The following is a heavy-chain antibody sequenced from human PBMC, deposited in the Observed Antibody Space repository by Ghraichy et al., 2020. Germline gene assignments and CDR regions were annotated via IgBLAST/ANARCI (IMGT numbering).Heavy chain of an antibody. CDR1: GFTFSSYA. V-gene: IGHV3-23*01. D-gene: IGHD3-9*01. Sequence: GESLNISCAASGFTFSSYAMSWVRQAPGKGLEWVSAISGSGGSTYYADSVKGRFTISRDNSKNTLYLQMNSLRAEDTAVYYCAKHEAVRYFDWLPHSFGSLFDYWGQGTLVTVSS. J-gene: IGHJ4*02. CDR2: ISGSGGST. CDR3: AKHEAVRYFDWLPHSFGSLFDY.